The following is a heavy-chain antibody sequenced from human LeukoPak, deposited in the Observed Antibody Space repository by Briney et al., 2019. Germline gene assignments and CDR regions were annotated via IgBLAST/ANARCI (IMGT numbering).Heavy chain of an antibody. J-gene: IGHJ4*02. CDR2: ISSSSSYI. D-gene: IGHD6-19*01. V-gene: IGHV3-21*01. CDR3: ARAHPGSGWYGGY. CDR1: GFTFSSYG. Sequence: GGSLRLSCAASGFTFSSYGMNWVRQAPGKGPEWVSSISSSSSYIYYADSLKGRFTVSRDNAKNSLYLQMNSLRAEDTAVYYCARAHPGSGWYGGYWGQGTLVTVSS.